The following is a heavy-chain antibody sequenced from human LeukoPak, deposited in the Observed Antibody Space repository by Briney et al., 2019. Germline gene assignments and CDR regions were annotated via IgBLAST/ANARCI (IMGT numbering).Heavy chain of an antibody. CDR1: GFTFSNAW. CDR3: ARDPNPHYYYYGMDV. V-gene: IGHV3-21*01. J-gene: IGHJ6*02. CDR2: ISSSSSYI. Sequence: PGGSLRLSCATSGFTFSNAWMNWVRQAPGKGLEWVSSISSSSSYIYYADSVKGRFTISRDNAKNSLYLQMNSLRAEDTAVYYCARDPNPHYYYYGMDVWGQGTTVTVSS.